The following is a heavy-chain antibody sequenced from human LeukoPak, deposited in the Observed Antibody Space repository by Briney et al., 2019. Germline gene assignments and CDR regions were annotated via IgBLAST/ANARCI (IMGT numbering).Heavy chain of an antibody. D-gene: IGHD3-9*01. V-gene: IGHV5-51*01. CDR3: ASGNSDKTSDYDY. CDR1: GYSFTSYW. J-gene: IGHJ4*02. CDR2: IYPGDSDT. Sequence: GESLKISCKVSGYSFTSYWSGWVRQMPGKGLEWMGIIYPGDSDTRFSPSFQGKVTISADKSISTAYLQWSSLRASDTAMYYCASGNSDKTSDYDYWGQGTLVTVSS.